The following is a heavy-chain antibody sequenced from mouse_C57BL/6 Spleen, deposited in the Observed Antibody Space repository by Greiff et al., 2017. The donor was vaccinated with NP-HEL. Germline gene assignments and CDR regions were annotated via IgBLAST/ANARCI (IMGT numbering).Heavy chain of an antibody. CDR1: GYAFSSSW. V-gene: IGHV1-82*01. D-gene: IGHD1-1*01. J-gene: IGHJ2*01. Sequence: QVQLQQSGPELVKPGASVKISCKASGYAFSSSWMNWVKQRPGTGLEWIGRIYPGDGDTNYNGKFKGKATLTADKSSSTAYMQLSSLTSEDSAVYFCASGLRSFFDYWGQGTTLTVSS. CDR2: IYPGDGDT. CDR3: ASGLRSFFDY.